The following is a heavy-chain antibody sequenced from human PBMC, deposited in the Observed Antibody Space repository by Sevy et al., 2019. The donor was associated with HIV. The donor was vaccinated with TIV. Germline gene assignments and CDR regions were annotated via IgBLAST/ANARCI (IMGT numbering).Heavy chain of an antibody. CDR2: FSYDTGII. V-gene: IGHV3-9*01. CDR1: GFAFDDYA. CDR3: AKGSCPNGVCHFPFDY. D-gene: IGHD2-8*01. Sequence: QLGGSLRLSCVASGFAFDDYAMHWVRQAPGKGLEWVSGFSYDTGIIGYAESVKGRFTISRDNAKNSLYLQMNSLGPEDTAFYYCAKGSCPNGVCHFPFDYWGLGTLVTVSS. J-gene: IGHJ4*02.